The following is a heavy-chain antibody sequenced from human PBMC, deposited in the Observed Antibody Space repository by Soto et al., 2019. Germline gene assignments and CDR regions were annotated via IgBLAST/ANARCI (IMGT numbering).Heavy chain of an antibody. D-gene: IGHD6-6*01. Sequence: ASVKVSCKASGYAFITYGLHWVRQAPGQRPEWLGWINAGNGDIKYSQKFHGRVTITRDTSASTASMELDNLRSEDTALYYCVRDRQLIRDYYYYYAMDVWGQGTTVTVSS. CDR1: GYAFITYG. V-gene: IGHV1-3*01. CDR2: INAGNGDI. CDR3: VRDRQLIRDYYYYYAMDV. J-gene: IGHJ6*02.